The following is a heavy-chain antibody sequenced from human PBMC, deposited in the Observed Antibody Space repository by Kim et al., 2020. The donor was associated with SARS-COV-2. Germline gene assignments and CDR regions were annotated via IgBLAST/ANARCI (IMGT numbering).Heavy chain of an antibody. Sequence: KSRITINPDTSKNQFSLQLNSVTPEDTAVYYCARATTNRMVRGASSAFDIWGQGTMVTVSS. D-gene: IGHD3-10*01. J-gene: IGHJ3*02. V-gene: IGHV6-1*01. CDR3: ARATTNRMVRGASSAFDI.